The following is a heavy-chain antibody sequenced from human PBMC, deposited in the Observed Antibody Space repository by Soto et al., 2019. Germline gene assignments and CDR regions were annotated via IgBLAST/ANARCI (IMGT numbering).Heavy chain of an antibody. V-gene: IGHV1-18*04. D-gene: IGHD3-3*01. Sequence: QVQLVQSGAEVKKPGASVKVSCKASGYTFTSYGISWVRQAPGQGLEWMGWISAYNGNTNYAQKLQGRVTMTTDTSTSTAYVELRSLRSDDTAVYYCARVLDPAYYDFWSGYYNRGGDWFDPWCQGTLVTVSS. CDR2: ISAYNGNT. CDR3: ARVLDPAYYDFWSGYYNRGGDWFDP. J-gene: IGHJ5*02. CDR1: GYTFTSYG.